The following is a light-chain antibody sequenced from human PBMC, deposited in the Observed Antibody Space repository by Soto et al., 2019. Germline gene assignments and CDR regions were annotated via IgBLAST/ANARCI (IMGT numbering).Light chain of an antibody. Sequence: DIQMTQSPASLSSSVGDRVTITCRASQGVSNYLAWYQQKPGKVPKLLIYDASTLQSGVPSRFSGSGSGTDFSLPISSLQPEDVATDYCQKYNSAPLTFGGGTKVEIK. J-gene: IGKJ4*01. CDR1: QGVSNY. CDR3: QKYNSAPLT. CDR2: DAS. V-gene: IGKV1-27*01.